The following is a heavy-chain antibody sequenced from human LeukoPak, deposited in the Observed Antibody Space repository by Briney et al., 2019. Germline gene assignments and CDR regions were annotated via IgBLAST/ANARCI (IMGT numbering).Heavy chain of an antibody. CDR1: GFTFDDYA. J-gene: IGHJ6*03. CDR3: AKGQQWLGYYYYMDV. D-gene: IGHD5-12*01. V-gene: IGHV3-9*01. CDR2: ISWNSGSI. Sequence: GGSLRLSCAASGFTFDDYAMHWVRQAPGKGLEWVSGISWNSGSIGYADSVKGRFTISRDNAKNSLYLQMNSLRAEDTALYYCAKGQQWLGYYYYMDVWGRGTTVTVSS.